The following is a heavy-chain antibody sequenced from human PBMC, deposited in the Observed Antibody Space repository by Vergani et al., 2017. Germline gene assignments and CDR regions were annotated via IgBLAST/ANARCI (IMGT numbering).Heavy chain of an antibody. V-gene: IGHV3-23*01. J-gene: IGHJ4*02. CDR1: GFTFSSYA. D-gene: IGHD3-10*01. CDR3: AKCSHIRESLKNLLLWFGESNLSPFPD. CDR2: ISGSGGNT. Sequence: EVQLLESGGGLVQPGGSLRLSCAASGFTFSSYAMSWVRQAPGKGLEWVSAISGSGGNTYYADSVKGRFTISRDNSQNTLYLQMNSLRAEDTAVYYCAKCSHIRESLKNLLLWFGESNLSPFPDWGQGTLVTVSS.